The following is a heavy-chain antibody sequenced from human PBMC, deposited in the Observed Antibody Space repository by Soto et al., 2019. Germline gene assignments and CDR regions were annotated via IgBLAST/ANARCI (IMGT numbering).Heavy chain of an antibody. CDR3: AREREDYGYYVAVFDY. Sequence: QVQLVQSGAEVKKPGSSVKVSCKASGGTFSSYAISWVRQAPGQGLEWMGGIIPIFGTANYAQKFQGRVTITADESTSTGYMELGSLRSEDTAVYYRAREREDYGYYVAVFDYWGQGTLVTVSS. D-gene: IGHD4-17*01. V-gene: IGHV1-69*01. CDR2: IIPIFGTA. J-gene: IGHJ4*02. CDR1: GGTFSSYA.